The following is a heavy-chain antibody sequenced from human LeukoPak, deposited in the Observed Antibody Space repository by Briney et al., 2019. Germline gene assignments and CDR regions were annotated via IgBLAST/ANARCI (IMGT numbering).Heavy chain of an antibody. CDR2: IYYSGST. Sequence: SETLSLTCTVSGYFISSGYYWGWIRQPPGKGLEWIGSIYYSGSTYYNPSLKSRVTISVDTSKNQFSLKLSSVTAADTAVYYCARGTYFDWFDYWGQGTLVTVSS. D-gene: IGHD3-9*01. CDR3: ARGTYFDWFDY. CDR1: GYFISSGYY. V-gene: IGHV4-38-2*02. J-gene: IGHJ4*02.